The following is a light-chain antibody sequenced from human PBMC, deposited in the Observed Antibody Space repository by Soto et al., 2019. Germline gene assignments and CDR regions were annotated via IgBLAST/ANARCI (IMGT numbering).Light chain of an antibody. Sequence: QSVLTQPPSVSGALGQRVTISCTGSSSNIGAGYDVHWYQQVPGTAPKLLIYGNSNRPSGVPDRFSGSKSGTSASLAITGPQAEDAADYYCQSYDSSLSVLFGGGTQLTVL. CDR3: QSYDSSLSVL. CDR2: GNS. CDR1: SSNIGAGYD. J-gene: IGLJ2*01. V-gene: IGLV1-40*01.